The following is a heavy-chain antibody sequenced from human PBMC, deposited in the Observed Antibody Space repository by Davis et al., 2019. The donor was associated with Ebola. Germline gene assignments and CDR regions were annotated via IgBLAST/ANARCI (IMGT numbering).Heavy chain of an antibody. V-gene: IGHV3-30*04. Sequence: GESLKISCAASGFTFSSYAMHWVRQAPGKGLEWVAVISYDGSNKYYADSVKGRFTISRDNPKNTLYLQMNSLRPEDTAVYYCVKTRSNWWNDALDMWGQGTMVTVSS. D-gene: IGHD2-8*02. J-gene: IGHJ3*02. CDR2: ISYDGSNK. CDR3: VKTRSNWWNDALDM. CDR1: GFTFSSYA.